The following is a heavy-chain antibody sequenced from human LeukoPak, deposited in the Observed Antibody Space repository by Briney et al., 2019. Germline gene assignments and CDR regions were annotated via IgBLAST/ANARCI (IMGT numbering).Heavy chain of an antibody. CDR3: AGDFSSSSSYYYYYMDV. D-gene: IGHD6-6*01. Sequence: PSETLSLTCTVSGGSISSYYWSWIRQPAGKGLEWIGRIYTSGSTNYNPSLKIRVTMSVDTSKNQFSLKLSSVTAADTAVYYCAGDFSSSSSYYYYYMDVWGKGTTVTVSS. CDR2: IYTSGST. CDR1: GGSISSYY. J-gene: IGHJ6*03. V-gene: IGHV4-4*07.